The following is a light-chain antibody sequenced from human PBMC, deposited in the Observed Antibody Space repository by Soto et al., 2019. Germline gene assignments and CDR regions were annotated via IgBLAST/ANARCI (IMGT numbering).Light chain of an antibody. CDR3: SSFVGGSDVI. CDR2: EGT. Sequence: QSALTQPASVSGSPGQSITISCTGTSSDIGNYNLVSWYQHHPGKAPKLMIYEGTKRPSGVSNRISGSQSGNTASLTISGLQDEDEADYYCSSFVGGSDVIFGGGTQLTVL. CDR1: SSDIGNYNL. J-gene: IGLJ2*01. V-gene: IGLV2-23*01.